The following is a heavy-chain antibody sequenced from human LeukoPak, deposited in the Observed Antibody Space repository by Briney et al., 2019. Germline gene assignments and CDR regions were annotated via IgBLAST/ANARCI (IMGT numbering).Heavy chain of an antibody. V-gene: IGHV1-2*02. CDR1: GYIFTDYY. J-gene: IGHJ6*02. CDR3: ARSRMPFYYYGMHV. D-gene: IGHD2-2*01. Sequence: GASVKVSCKAPGYIFTDYYVHWIRQAPGQGLEWMGWIDPNSGGTHHAPNFQGRATMTRDTSSSTVYMDLSRLRSADTAIYYCARSRMPFYYYGMHVWGLGTSVTVSS. CDR2: IDPNSGGT.